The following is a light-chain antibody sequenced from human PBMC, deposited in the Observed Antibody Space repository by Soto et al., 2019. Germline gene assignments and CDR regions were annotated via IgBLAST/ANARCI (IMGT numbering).Light chain of an antibody. V-gene: IGLV2-14*01. CDR3: SSYTGSSTNVL. CDR1: SSDVGGYNF. Sequence: QSVLTQPASVSGSPGQSITISCTGTSSDVGGYNFVSWYQQHPGKAPKLMIYEVSDRPSGVSDRFSGSKSGNTASLTISGLQAEDEADYYCSSYTGSSTNVLFGGGTQLTVL. J-gene: IGLJ2*01. CDR2: EVS.